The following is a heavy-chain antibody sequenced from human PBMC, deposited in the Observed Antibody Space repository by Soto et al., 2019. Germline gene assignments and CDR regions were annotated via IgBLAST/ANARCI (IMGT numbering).Heavy chain of an antibody. CDR2: IWYDGSNK. Sequence: QVQLVESGGGVVQPGRSLRLSCAASGFTFSSYGMHWVRQAPGKGLEWVAVIWYDGSNKYYADSVKGRFTISRDNSKNTLYLQMNSLRAEDTVVYYSARGPYSNYALFDYWGQGTLATVSS. V-gene: IGHV3-33*01. D-gene: IGHD4-4*01. CDR1: GFTFSSYG. J-gene: IGHJ4*02. CDR3: ARGPYSNYALFDY.